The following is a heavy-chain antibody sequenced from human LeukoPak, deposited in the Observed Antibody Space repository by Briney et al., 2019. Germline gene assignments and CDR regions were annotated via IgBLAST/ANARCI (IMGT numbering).Heavy chain of an antibody. CDR3: ARRFDS. CDR1: GFSFTAYS. J-gene: IGHJ4*02. CDR2: IGPGGDI. Sequence: GGSLRLSCAASGFSFTAYSMNWVRQAPGRGLEWISYIGPGGDIYYADSVTGRFTVSRDTAKNSLYLQMNGLRVEDTAVHYCARRFDSWGQGTLVTVSS. V-gene: IGHV3-48*01.